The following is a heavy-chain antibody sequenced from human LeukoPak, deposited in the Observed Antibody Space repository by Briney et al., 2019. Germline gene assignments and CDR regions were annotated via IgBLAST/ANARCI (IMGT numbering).Heavy chain of an antibody. Sequence: SETLSLTCTVSGGSISNSYYWGWIRQPPGKGLEWIGSIYYSGDTHYNPSLKSRVTISVDTSKNQFSLKLTSVTAADTAVYYCARQLARGYSYGYWFDPWGQGALVTVSS. CDR1: GGSISNSYY. D-gene: IGHD5-18*01. CDR3: ARQLARGYSYGYWFDP. J-gene: IGHJ5*02. CDR2: IYYSGDT. V-gene: IGHV4-39*01.